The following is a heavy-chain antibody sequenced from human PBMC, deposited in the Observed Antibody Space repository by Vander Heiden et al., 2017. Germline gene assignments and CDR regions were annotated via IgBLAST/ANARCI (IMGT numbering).Heavy chain of an antibody. CDR3: ASPSTTGYSSGWYPFDY. D-gene: IGHD6-19*01. Sequence: QVQRVQSGAEVKNRGSSVKVSCKASGGTFSSFSISWVRQAPGQGLEWMGEIIPVFVTANYAQKFQGRVTITADESTSTAYMELSSLKSEDTAVYCCASPSTTGYSSGWYPFDYWGQGTLVTVSS. J-gene: IGHJ4*02. CDR1: GGTFSSFS. CDR2: IIPVFVTA. V-gene: IGHV1-69*01.